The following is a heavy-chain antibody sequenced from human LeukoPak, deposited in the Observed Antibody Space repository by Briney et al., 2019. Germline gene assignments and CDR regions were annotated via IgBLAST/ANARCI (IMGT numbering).Heavy chain of an antibody. CDR2: IWYDGSNK. CDR3: AKDNYYDSSGYYGEYFQH. Sequence: GGSLRLSCAASGFTFSSYGMHWVRQAPGKGLEWVAVIWYDGSNKYYADSVKGRFTISRDNSKNTLSLQMNSLRAEDTAVYYCAKDNYYDSSGYYGEYFQHWGQGTLVTVSS. J-gene: IGHJ1*01. CDR1: GFTFSSYG. V-gene: IGHV3-33*06. D-gene: IGHD3-22*01.